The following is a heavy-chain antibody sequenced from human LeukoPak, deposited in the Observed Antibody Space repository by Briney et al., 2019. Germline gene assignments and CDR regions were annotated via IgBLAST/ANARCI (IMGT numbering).Heavy chain of an antibody. Sequence: PSETLSLTCTVSGGSISSYYWSWIRQPPGKGREWIGHIYYSGSTNYNPSLKSRVTISVDTSKNQFSLKVSSVTAADTAVYYCARDPDSSSWDYFDYWGQGTLVTVSS. J-gene: IGHJ4*02. CDR3: ARDPDSSSWDYFDY. CDR2: IYYSGST. D-gene: IGHD6-13*01. V-gene: IGHV4-59*01. CDR1: GGSISSYY.